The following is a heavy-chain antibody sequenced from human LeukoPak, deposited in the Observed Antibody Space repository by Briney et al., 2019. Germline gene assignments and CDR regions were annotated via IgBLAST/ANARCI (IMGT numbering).Heavy chain of an antibody. CDR3: AKEDYRQGTTVAFDI. V-gene: IGHV3-30*02. Sequence: GGSLRLSCAASGFTFSIYGMHWVRQAPGKGLEWVAFIRYDGSDKYHADSVKGRFTISRDNSKNTLYLQMNSLRAEDTAVYYCAKEDYRQGTTVAFDIWGQGTMVTVSS. CDR2: IRYDGSDK. D-gene: IGHD1-1*01. CDR1: GFTFSIYG. J-gene: IGHJ3*02.